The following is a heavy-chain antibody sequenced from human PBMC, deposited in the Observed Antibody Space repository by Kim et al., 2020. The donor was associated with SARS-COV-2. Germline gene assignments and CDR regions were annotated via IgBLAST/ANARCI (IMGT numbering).Heavy chain of an antibody. CDR1: GGSISSYY. CDR2: IYYSGST. Sequence: SETLSLTRTVSGGSISSYYWSWIRQPPGKGLEWIGYIYYSGSTNYNPSLKSRVTISVDTSKNQFSLKLSSVTAADTAVYYCARDLRWGFITMVRGVIPSDAFDIWGQGTMVTVSS. D-gene: IGHD3-10*01. CDR3: ARDLRWGFITMVRGVIPSDAFDI. V-gene: IGHV4-59*01. J-gene: IGHJ3*02.